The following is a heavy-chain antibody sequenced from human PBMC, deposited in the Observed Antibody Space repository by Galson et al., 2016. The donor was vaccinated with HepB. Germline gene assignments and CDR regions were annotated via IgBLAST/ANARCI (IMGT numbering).Heavy chain of an antibody. D-gene: IGHD5-12*01. J-gene: IGHJ4*01. CDR2: ISSSSSTI. CDR1: GFTFSSYS. CDR3: ARDALYSGYDGLDY. Sequence: SLRLSCAASGFTFSSYSMNWVRQAPGKGLEWVSYISSSSSTIYYADSVKGRFTISRDNAKNSLYLQTNSLRDEDTAVYYCARDALYSGYDGLDYWGHGTLVTVSS. V-gene: IGHV3-48*02.